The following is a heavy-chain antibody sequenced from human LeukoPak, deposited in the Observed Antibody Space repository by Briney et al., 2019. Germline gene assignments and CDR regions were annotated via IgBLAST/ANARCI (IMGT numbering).Heavy chain of an antibody. CDR3: ARTYSSSSDYYYYMDV. J-gene: IGHJ6*03. V-gene: IGHV1-2*02. CDR1: GYTFTGYY. Sequence: GASVKVSCKASGYTFTGYYMHWVRQAPGQGLEWTGWINPNSGGTNYAQKFQGRVTMTRDTSISTAYMELSRLRSDDTAVYYCARTYSSSSDYYYYMDVWGKGTTVTVSS. CDR2: INPNSGGT. D-gene: IGHD6-6*01.